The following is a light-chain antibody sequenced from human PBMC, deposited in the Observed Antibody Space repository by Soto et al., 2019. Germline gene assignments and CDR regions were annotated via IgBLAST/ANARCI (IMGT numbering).Light chain of an antibody. Sequence: QSVLTQPPSASGTPGQRVTISCSGSSSNIGSKPVNWYQQLPGTAPKLLIYSNNQRPSGVPDRFSGSKSGTSASLAISGLQSEDEADYYCAARDDSLNVYVFATGTKVTVL. CDR1: SSNIGSKP. CDR2: SNN. CDR3: AARDDSLNVYV. V-gene: IGLV1-44*01. J-gene: IGLJ1*01.